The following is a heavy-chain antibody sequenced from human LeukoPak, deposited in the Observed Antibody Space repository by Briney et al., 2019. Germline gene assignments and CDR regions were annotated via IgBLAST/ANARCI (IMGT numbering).Heavy chain of an antibody. V-gene: IGHV1-58*02. Sequence: SAKVSCKASGFTFTSSAMQWARQARGQRLEWIGWIVVGSGNTNYAQKFQERVTITRDMSTSTAYMELSSLRSEDTAVYYCAADPQLLWFGELLFDAGYYYYYMDVWGKGTTVTVSS. CDR2: IVVGSGNT. CDR1: GFTFTSSA. D-gene: IGHD3-10*01. CDR3: AADPQLLWFGELLFDAGYYYYYMDV. J-gene: IGHJ6*03.